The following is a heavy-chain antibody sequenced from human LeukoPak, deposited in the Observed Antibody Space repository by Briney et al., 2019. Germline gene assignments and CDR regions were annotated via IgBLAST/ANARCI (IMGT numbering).Heavy chain of an antibody. CDR2: INPSGGST. D-gene: IGHD3-22*01. V-gene: IGHV1-46*01. Sequence: ASVKVSCKAFGYTFTSYYLHWVRQAPGQGFEWMGMINPSGGSTSYAQKFQGRVTMTRDMSTSTLYMELSGLRSEDTAVYYCARDPQATVYRSGHIDYWGQGTLVTVSS. CDR1: GYTFTSYY. CDR3: ARDPQATVYRSGHIDY. J-gene: IGHJ4*02.